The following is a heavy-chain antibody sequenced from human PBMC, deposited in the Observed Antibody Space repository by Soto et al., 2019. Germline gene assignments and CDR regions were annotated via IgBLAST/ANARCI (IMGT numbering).Heavy chain of an antibody. CDR1: GYTFTSYD. Sequence: QVQLVQSGAEVKKPGASVKVSCKASGYTFTSYDINWVRQATGQGLEWMGWMNPNSGNTGYAQKFQGRVTMTRNTXXSXAXXELSSLRSEDTAVYYCAREGPGIAARGYYYYGMDVWGQGTTVTVSS. CDR3: AREGPGIAARGYYYYGMDV. J-gene: IGHJ6*02. D-gene: IGHD6-6*01. V-gene: IGHV1-8*01. CDR2: MNPNSGNT.